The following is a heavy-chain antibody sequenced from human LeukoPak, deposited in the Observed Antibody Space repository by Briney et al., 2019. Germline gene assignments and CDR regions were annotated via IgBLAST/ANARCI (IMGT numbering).Heavy chain of an antibody. V-gene: IGHV1-2*02. CDR2: INPNSGGT. D-gene: IGHD5-18*01. Sequence: ASVKVSCKASGYTFTGYYMHWVRQAPGQGLEWMGWINPNSGGTNYAQKFQGRVTMTRDTSTSTVYMELSSLRSEDTAVYYCARVAGEGYSYGQTRDAFDIWGQGTMVTVSS. CDR1: GYTFTGYY. CDR3: ARVAGEGYSYGQTRDAFDI. J-gene: IGHJ3*02.